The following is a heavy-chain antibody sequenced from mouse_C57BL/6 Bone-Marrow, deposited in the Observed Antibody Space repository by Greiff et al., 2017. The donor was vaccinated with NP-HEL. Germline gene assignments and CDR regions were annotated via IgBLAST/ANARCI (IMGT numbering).Heavy chain of an antibody. Sequence: VQLQQSGAELVKPGASVKMSCKASGYTFTSYWITWVKQRPGQGLEWIGDIYPGSGSTNYNEKFKSKATLTVDTSSSAAYMQLSSLTSEDSAVYYCARFITTVGRYFEVWGTGTTVTVSS. J-gene: IGHJ1*03. CDR3: ARFITTVGRYFEV. CDR1: GYTFTSYW. V-gene: IGHV1-55*01. D-gene: IGHD1-1*01. CDR2: IYPGSGST.